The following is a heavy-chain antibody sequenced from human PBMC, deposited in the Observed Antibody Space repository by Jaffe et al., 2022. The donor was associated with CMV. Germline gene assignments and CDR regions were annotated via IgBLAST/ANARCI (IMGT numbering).Heavy chain of an antibody. V-gene: IGHV3-48*02. Sequence: EVQLVESGGGLVQPGGSLRISCAASGFSFSDYTINWVRQAPGKGLEWVSHISSSGYIINYADSVKGRFTMSRDNAKNSLFLQMNSLRDDDTAVYYCARELRTFTAGYPLDFWGQGTLVTVSP. J-gene: IGHJ4*02. D-gene: IGHD3-9*01. CDR1: GFSFSDYT. CDR2: ISSSGYII. CDR3: ARELRTFTAGYPLDF.